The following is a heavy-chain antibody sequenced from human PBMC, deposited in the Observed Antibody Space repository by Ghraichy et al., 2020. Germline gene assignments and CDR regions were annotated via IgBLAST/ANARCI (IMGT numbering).Heavy chain of an antibody. Sequence: GESLNISCAASGFTFSSYGMHWVRQAPGKGLEWVAVIWYDGSNKYYADSVKGRFTISRDNSKNTLYLQMNSLRAEDTAVYYCARDGNGDYFDYWGQGTLVTVSS. J-gene: IGHJ4*02. D-gene: IGHD4-17*01. CDR3: ARDGNGDYFDY. CDR1: GFTFSSYG. V-gene: IGHV3-33*01. CDR2: IWYDGSNK.